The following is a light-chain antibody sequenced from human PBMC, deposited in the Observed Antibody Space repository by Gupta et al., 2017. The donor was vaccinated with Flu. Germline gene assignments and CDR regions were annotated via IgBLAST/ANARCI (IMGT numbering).Light chain of an antibody. CDR3: QQYGTTFFT. Sequence: ERATLSCRASNPITSNYVAWYQQRPGQAPRLLVYDASRRATGIPDRFSGSGSGTDFTLSISRLESEDFAIYYCQQYGTTFFTFGQGTRLEIK. CDR1: NPITSNY. J-gene: IGKJ5*01. V-gene: IGKV3-20*01. CDR2: DAS.